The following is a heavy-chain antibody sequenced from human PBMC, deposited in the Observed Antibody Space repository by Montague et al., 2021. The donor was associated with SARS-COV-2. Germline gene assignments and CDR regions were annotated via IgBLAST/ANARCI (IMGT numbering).Heavy chain of an antibody. CDR3: ARARGRTGWFDT. J-gene: IGHJ5*02. Sequence: SETLSLTCAVRGGSFTNYYWNWIRQSPGKGLETLGEINHSGSTNYNPSLKSRVTISVDMSKSQVSLNLTSVTAADTAIYYCARARGRTGWFDTWGQGTQVTVSP. V-gene: IGHV4-34*01. CDR2: INHSGST. CDR1: GGSFTNYY. D-gene: IGHD3-10*01.